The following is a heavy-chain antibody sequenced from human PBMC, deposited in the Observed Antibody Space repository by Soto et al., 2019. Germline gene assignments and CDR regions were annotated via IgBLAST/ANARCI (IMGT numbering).Heavy chain of an antibody. CDR2: MNPNIGNT. CDR3: ARLAPDGYYYYYGMDV. V-gene: IGHV1-8*01. Sequence: QVQLVQSGSEVKKPGASVKVSCKASGYTFTSYDINWVRPATGQGLEWMGWMNPNIGNTGYAQTFQGRVTMTRNTSISTAYMELSSLRSEDTAVYYCARLAPDGYYYYYGMDVWGQGTTVTVSS. J-gene: IGHJ6*02. D-gene: IGHD5-12*01. CDR1: GYTFTSYD.